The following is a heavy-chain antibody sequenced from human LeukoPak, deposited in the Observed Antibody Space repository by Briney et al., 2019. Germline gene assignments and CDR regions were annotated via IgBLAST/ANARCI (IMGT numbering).Heavy chain of an antibody. CDR3: ASAPNENYFDF. V-gene: IGHV3-7*01. CDR2: INQDGSAK. Sequence: GGSLRLSCAASGVTFSSYWMSWVRQAPGKGLEWVANINQDGSAKDYGGSVEGRFTISRDNAKNSLYLQMNSLTAEDTAVYFCASAPNENYFDFWGQGTLVTVSS. CDR1: GVTFSSYW. J-gene: IGHJ4*02.